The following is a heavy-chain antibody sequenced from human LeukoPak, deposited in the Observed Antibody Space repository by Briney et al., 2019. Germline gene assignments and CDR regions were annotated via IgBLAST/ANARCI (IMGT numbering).Heavy chain of an antibody. J-gene: IGHJ5*02. CDR3: ASSGGWQQLDNWFDP. Sequence: GGSLRLSCAASGFTFSSYAMNWVRQAPGKGLEWVSYISSSSSSTIYYADSVKGRFTISRDNAKNSLYLQMNSLRAEDTAVYYCASSGGWQQLDNWFDPWGQGTLVTVSS. CDR2: ISSSSSSTI. D-gene: IGHD6-13*01. V-gene: IGHV3-48*01. CDR1: GFTFSSYA.